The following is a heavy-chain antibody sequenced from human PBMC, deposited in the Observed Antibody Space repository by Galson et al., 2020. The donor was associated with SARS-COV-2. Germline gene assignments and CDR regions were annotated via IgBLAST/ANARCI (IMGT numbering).Heavy chain of an antibody. D-gene: IGHD3-16*01. CDR2: ISGSGGTT. CDR1: GLTFSTYD. V-gene: IGHV3-23*01. Sequence: GGSLRLSCAASGLTFSTYDMAWVRQAPGRGLEWVSGISGSGGTTFYAQSVRGRFTISRDNSRSTLHLQMNSLWAEDTAVYYCAKRPKGTLYYFDDWGQGVLVTVSS. J-gene: IGHJ4*02. CDR3: AKRPKGTLYYFDD.